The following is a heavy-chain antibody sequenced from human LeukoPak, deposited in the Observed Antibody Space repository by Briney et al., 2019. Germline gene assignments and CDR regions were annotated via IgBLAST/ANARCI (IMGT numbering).Heavy chain of an antibody. CDR2: IYYSGST. D-gene: IGHD6-13*01. CDR3: ARASGSSWYPYYFDY. Sequence: SETLSLTCTVSGGSISSSSYYWSWIRQPPGKGLEWIGYIYYSGSTNYNPSLKSRVTISVDTSKNQFSLKLSSVTAADTAVYYCARASGSSWYPYYFDYWGQGTLVTVSS. CDR1: GGSISSSSYY. J-gene: IGHJ4*02. V-gene: IGHV4-61*01.